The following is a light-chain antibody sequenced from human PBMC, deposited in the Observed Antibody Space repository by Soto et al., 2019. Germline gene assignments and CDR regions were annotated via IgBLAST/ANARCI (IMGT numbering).Light chain of an antibody. CDR2: DVS. Sequence: QSALTQPASVSGSPGQSITVSCTGTSSDIGVYNYVSRYQQHPGKAPKVMIYDVSNRPSGVSNRFSGSKSGNTASLTISGLQADDEADYYCSSYTINSTLVFGTGTQLTVL. CDR3: SSYTINSTLV. V-gene: IGLV2-14*01. CDR1: SSDIGVYNY. J-gene: IGLJ1*01.